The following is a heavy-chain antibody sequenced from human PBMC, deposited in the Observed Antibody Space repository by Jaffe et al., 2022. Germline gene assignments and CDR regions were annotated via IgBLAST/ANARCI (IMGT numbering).Heavy chain of an antibody. J-gene: IGHJ6*03. CDR3: AHSPTYYYGSGSSNYYYYYYMDV. V-gene: IGHV1-69*01. CDR1: GGTFSSYA. CDR2: IIPIFGTA. Sequence: QVQLVQSGAEVKKPGSSVKVSCKASGGTFSSYAISWVRQAPGQGLEWMGGIIPIFGTANYAQKFQGRVTITADESTSTAYMELSSLRSEDTAVYYCAHSPTYYYGSGSSNYYYYYYMDVWGKGTTVTVSS. D-gene: IGHD3-10*01.